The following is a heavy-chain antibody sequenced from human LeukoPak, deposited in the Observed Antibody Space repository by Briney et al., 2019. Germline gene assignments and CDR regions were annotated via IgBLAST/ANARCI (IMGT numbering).Heavy chain of an antibody. CDR3: AKDSSGSRTFDY. J-gene: IGHJ4*02. Sequence: GGSLRLSCAASGFTFSSYAMSWVRQAPGKGLEWVSAISGSGGSTYYADSVKGRFTISRGNSKNTLYLQMNSLRAEDTAVYYCAKDSSGSRTFDYWGQGTLVTVSS. V-gene: IGHV3-23*01. CDR1: GFTFSSYA. D-gene: IGHD1-26*01. CDR2: ISGSGGST.